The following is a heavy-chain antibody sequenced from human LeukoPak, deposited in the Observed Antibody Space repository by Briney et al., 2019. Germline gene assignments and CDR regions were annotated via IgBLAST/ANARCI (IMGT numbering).Heavy chain of an antibody. Sequence: PGRSLRLSCAASGFTFSSYAMHWVRQAPGKGLEWVAVISYDGSNKYYADSVKGRFTISRDNSKNTLYLQMNSLRAEDTAVYYCARWSSDYVWGSYRHTSFDAFDIWGQGTMVTVPS. V-gene: IGHV3-30*04. CDR1: GFTFSSYA. CDR3: ARWSSDYVWGSYRHTSFDAFDI. CDR2: ISYDGSNK. J-gene: IGHJ3*02. D-gene: IGHD3-16*02.